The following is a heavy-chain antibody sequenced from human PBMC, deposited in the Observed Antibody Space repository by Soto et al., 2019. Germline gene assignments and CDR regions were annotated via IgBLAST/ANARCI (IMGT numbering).Heavy chain of an antibody. CDR1: GFSIISGSYF. V-gene: IGHV4-61*01. CDR3: ARDNPSPFQYSPAGWFDP. D-gene: IGHD2-15*01. Sequence: SETLSLTCNVTGFSIISGSYFCSWIRQPPGKALEWLGYVYYTGASSYNPALGGRVTISLDTSKTQFSLKLTSVTAADTAFYFCARDNPSPFQYSPAGWFDPWGQGRMVTVS. J-gene: IGHJ5*02. CDR2: VYYTGAS.